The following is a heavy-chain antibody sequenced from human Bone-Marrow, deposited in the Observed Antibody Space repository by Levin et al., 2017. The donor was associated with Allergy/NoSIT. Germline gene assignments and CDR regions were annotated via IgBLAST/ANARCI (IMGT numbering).Heavy chain of an antibody. J-gene: IGHJ4*02. CDR3: ARERGSSGYHPPLY. D-gene: IGHD3-22*01. CDR2: IIPVFGSA. Sequence: SVKVSCKVSGDTFSSYAITWVRQAPGQGLESMGGIIPVFGSANYAQHFQGRVTITADESTSTAYMELTGLRPEDTAVYYCARERGSSGYHPPLYWGQGTPVTVSS. CDR1: GDTFSSYA. V-gene: IGHV1-69*13.